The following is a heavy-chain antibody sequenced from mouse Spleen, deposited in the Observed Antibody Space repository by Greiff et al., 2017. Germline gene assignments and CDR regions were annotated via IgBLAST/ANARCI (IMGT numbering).Heavy chain of an antibody. J-gene: IGHJ4*01. Sequence: VQLQQSGAELVKPGASVKLSCTASGFNIKDTYMHWVKQRPEQGLEWIGRIDPANGNTKYDPKFQGKATITADTSSNTAYLQLSSLTSEDTAVYYCASLVGYAMDYWGQGTSVTVSS. CDR3: ASLVGYAMDY. D-gene: IGHD3-1*01. CDR2: IDPANGNT. V-gene: IGHV14-3*02. CDR1: GFNIKDTY.